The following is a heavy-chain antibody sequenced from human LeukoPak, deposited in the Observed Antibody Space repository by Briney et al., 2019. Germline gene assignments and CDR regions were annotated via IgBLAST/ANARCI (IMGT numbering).Heavy chain of an antibody. D-gene: IGHD3-9*01. J-gene: IGHJ4*02. CDR2: IYYSGST. CDR3: ARLLESFYDILTSLDY. Sequence: SETLSLTCTVSGGSISSSSYYWGWIRRPPGKGLEWIGSIYYSGSTYYNPSLKSRVTISVDTSKNQFSLKLSSVTAADTAVYYCARLLESFYDILTSLDYWGQGTLVTVSS. V-gene: IGHV4-39*07. CDR1: GGSISSSSYY.